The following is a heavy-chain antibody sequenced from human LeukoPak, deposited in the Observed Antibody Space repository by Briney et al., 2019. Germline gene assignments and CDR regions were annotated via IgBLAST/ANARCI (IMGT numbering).Heavy chain of an antibody. Sequence: GGSLRLSCTASGFTFSGAWMTWVRQAPGKGLEWVAYIQYDRTNEQYAHSVKGRFRISRDNSNNILYLQMNSLRTEDTAVYYCAKDRCSNGIGCYYYYMEVWGKGTTVTISS. CDR2: IQYDRTNE. V-gene: IGHV3-30*02. CDR3: AKDRCSNGIGCYYYYMEV. D-gene: IGHD2-8*01. J-gene: IGHJ6*03. CDR1: GFTFSGAW.